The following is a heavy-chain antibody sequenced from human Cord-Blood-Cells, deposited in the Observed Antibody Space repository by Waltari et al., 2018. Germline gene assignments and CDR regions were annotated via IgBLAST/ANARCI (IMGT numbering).Heavy chain of an antibody. Sequence: QVQLQQWGAGLLKPPETLSPTSAVSGGSFSGYYSSRTRQPPGRGLEWTGEINHSGSTNYNPSLKSRVTISVDTSKNQFSLKLSSVTAADTAVYYCARGYYGSGSYTFFSDAFDIWGQGTMVTVSS. CDR2: INHSGST. CDR3: ARGYYGSGSYTFFSDAFDI. V-gene: IGHV4-34*01. CDR1: GGSFSGYY. J-gene: IGHJ3*02. D-gene: IGHD3-10*01.